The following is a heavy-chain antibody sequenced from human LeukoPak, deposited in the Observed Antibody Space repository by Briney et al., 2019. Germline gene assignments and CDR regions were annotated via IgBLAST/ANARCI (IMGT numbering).Heavy chain of an antibody. V-gene: IGHV4-34*01. Sequence: PSETLSLTCAVYGGSFSGYYWSWIRQPPGKGLEWIGEINHSGSTNYNPSLKSRVTISVDTSKNQFSLKLSSVTAADTAVYYCARGLVPYGSGSYYPSGTAVDYWGQGTLVTVSS. CDR3: ARGLVPYGSGSYYPSGTAVDY. CDR2: INHSGST. CDR1: GGSFSGYY. J-gene: IGHJ4*02. D-gene: IGHD3-10*01.